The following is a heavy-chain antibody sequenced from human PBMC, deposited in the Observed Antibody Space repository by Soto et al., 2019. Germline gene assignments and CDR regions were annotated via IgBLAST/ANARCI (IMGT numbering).Heavy chain of an antibody. CDR1: GGSFSGYY. CDR2: ITHSGST. Sequence: QVQLQQWGAGPLKPSETLSLTCAVYGGSFSGYYWIWIRQPPGKGLEWIGEITHSGSTNYNPSLKSLTTLAVATTNHLSYLLLTSVTAEHAAVYYSARAGFVPAFYSFDVWGKGTTVTVSS. D-gene: IGHD2-15*01. CDR3: ARAGFVPAFYSFDV. J-gene: IGHJ6*04. V-gene: IGHV4-34*01.